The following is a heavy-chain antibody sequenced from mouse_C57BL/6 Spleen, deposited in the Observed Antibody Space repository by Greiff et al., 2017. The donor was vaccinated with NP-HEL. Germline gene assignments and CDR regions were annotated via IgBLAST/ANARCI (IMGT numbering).Heavy chain of an antibody. CDR1: GFNIKDDY. Sequence: VQLQQSGAELVRPGASVKLSCTASGFNIKDDYMHWVKQRPEQGLEWIGWIDPENGDTEYASKFQGKATITADTSSNTAYLQLSSLTSEDSAVYYCASPLYYDYDVIDYWGQGTTLTVSS. V-gene: IGHV14-4*01. J-gene: IGHJ2*01. CDR3: ASPLYYDYDVIDY. CDR2: IDPENGDT. D-gene: IGHD2-4*01.